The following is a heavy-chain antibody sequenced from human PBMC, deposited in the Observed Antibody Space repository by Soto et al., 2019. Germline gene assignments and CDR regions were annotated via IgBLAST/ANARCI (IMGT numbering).Heavy chain of an antibody. Sequence: SETLSLTCTVSGGSISSYYWSWIRQPPGKGLEWIGYIYYSGSTNYNPSLKSRVTISVDTSKNQFSLKLSSVTAADTAVYYCARDLFDERETSGDWIDPWGQGTLVTVSS. CDR2: IYYSGST. CDR3: ARDLFDERETSGDWIDP. CDR1: GGSISSYY. J-gene: IGHJ5*02. V-gene: IGHV4-59*01. D-gene: IGHD2-2*01.